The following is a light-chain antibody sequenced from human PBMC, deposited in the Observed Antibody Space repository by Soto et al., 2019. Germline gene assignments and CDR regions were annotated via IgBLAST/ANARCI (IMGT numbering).Light chain of an antibody. V-gene: IGLV2-14*01. Sequence: QSALTQPASVSGSPGQSITISCTGTSSDFGDYNYVSWYQQHPGKAPKLMIYDVSSRSSGVSARFSGSKSGNTASLTISGLQADDEAEYYCSSYISSSTPYVFGTGTKLTVL. J-gene: IGLJ1*01. CDR1: SSDFGDYNY. CDR2: DVS. CDR3: SSYISSSTPYV.